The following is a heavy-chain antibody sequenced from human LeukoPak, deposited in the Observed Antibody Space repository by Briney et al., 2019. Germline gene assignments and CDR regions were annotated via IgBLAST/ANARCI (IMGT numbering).Heavy chain of an antibody. J-gene: IGHJ4*02. CDR3: ARGKSKFDY. Sequence: SSETLSLTCTVSGGSISRGDYYWSWIRQPPEKGLEWIGYIYYSGSTDYNPSLKSRVTISVDTSKNQFSLKLSSVTAADTAVYYCARGKSKFDYWGQGTLVTVSS. CDR2: IYYSGST. CDR1: GGSISRGDYY. V-gene: IGHV4-30-4*01.